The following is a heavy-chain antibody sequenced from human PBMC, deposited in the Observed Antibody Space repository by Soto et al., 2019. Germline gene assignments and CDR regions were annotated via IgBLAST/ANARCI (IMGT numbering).Heavy chain of an antibody. CDR2: IYYSGST. J-gene: IGHJ5*02. D-gene: IGHD3-3*01. CDR3: AKVNDFWTGYYSTNGFDP. V-gene: IGHV4-59*01. CDR1: GGSISSYY. Sequence: SETLSLTCTVSGGSISSYYWSWIRQPPGKGLEWIGYIYYSGSTNYNPSLKSRVTISVDTSKNQFSLKLSSVTAADTAVYYCAKVNDFWTGYYSTNGFDPWGQGTLVTVSS.